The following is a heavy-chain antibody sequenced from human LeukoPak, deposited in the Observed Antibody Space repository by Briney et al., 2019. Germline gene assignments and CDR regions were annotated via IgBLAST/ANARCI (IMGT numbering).Heavy chain of an antibody. Sequence: ASVKVSCKASGYTFTGYYMHWVRQAPGQGLEWMGWINPNSGGTNYAQKFQGRVTMTRDTSISTAYMELSRLRSDDTAVYYCARASDRGYTSSSYYWGQGTLVTVSS. J-gene: IGHJ4*02. V-gene: IGHV1-2*02. CDR1: GYTFTGYY. CDR2: INPNSGGT. CDR3: ARASDRGYTSSSYY. D-gene: IGHD5-18*01.